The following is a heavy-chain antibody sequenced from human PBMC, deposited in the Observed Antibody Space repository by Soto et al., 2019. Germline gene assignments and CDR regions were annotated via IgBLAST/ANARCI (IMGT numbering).Heavy chain of an antibody. CDR2: IVVGSGNT. V-gene: IGHV1-58*02. CDR1: GYTFASYA. J-gene: IGHJ4*02. D-gene: IGHD1-26*01. Sequence: SVKVSCKASGYTFASYAMHWVRQARGQRLEWIGWIVVGSGNTNYAQKFQERVTITRDMSTSTAYMELSSLRSEDTAVYYCAARSIVGATTGDYWGRG. CDR3: AARSIVGATTGDY.